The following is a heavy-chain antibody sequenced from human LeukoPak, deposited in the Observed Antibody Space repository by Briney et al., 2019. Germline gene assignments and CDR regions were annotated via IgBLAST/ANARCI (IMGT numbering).Heavy chain of an antibody. D-gene: IGHD1-26*01. CDR1: GFTFSNYD. V-gene: IGHV3-30*18. CDR2: VSYDGTNK. J-gene: IGHJ4*02. Sequence: GGSLRLSCAASGFTFSNYDIHWVRQAPGKGLEWVAVVSYDGTNKYYAELLKGRITISRDNSKNTLYLQMNSLRAEDTAVYYCAKGSGSYLSPLYYFDYWGQGTLVTVSS. CDR3: AKGSGSYLSPLYYFDY.